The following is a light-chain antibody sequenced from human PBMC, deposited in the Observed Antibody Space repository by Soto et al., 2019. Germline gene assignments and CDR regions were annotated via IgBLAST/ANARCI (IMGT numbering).Light chain of an antibody. V-gene: IGLV2-14*01. J-gene: IGLJ2*01. CDR1: SSDVGGYNY. CDR3: CSYGKNREVV. CDR2: DVS. Sequence: QSALTQPASVSGSPGQSITISCTGTSSDVGGYNYVSWYQQHPGKAPKLIIYDVSNRPSGVSNRFSGSKSGNTASLSISGMQDEAEDDYRCCSYGKNREVVFGGGTKVTVL.